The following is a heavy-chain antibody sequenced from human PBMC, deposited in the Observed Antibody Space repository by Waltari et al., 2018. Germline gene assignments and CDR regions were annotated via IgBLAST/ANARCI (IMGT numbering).Heavy chain of an antibody. CDR1: GFTFSNNW. D-gene: IGHD4-4*01. CDR2: ISEEASER. Sequence: EVQLVESGGNLVHPGGSLRLSCVASGFTFSNNWMSWVRQAPGKGLEWVAKISEEASERYYVDSVKGRFTISRDNAKNSLYLEMNSLRAEDTAMYYCARDIAYSLDYWGQGTLVTVSS. V-gene: IGHV3-7*01. CDR3: ARDIAYSLDY. J-gene: IGHJ4*02.